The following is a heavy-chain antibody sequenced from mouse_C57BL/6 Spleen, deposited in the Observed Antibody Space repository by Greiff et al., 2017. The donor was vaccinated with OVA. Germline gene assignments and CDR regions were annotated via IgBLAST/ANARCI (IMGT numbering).Heavy chain of an antibody. V-gene: IGHV1-69*01. CDR2: IDPSDSYT. J-gene: IGHJ4*01. CDR3: ARNPFITTGYYAMDY. Sequence: QVQLQQSGAELVMPGASVKLSCKASGYTFTSYWMHWVKQRPGQGLEWIGEIDPSDSYTNYNQKFKGKSTLTVDKSSSTAYMQLSSLTSEDSAVYYCARNPFITTGYYAMDYWGQGTSVTVSS. CDR1: GYTFTSYW. D-gene: IGHD1-1*01.